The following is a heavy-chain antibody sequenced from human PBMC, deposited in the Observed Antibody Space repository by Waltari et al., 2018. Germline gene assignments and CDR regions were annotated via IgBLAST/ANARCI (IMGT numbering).Heavy chain of an antibody. CDR1: GFTFSSYA. V-gene: IGHV3-23*01. J-gene: IGHJ3*02. CDR3: AKDRVQWLVRGNDAFDI. D-gene: IGHD6-19*01. CDR2: ISGSGGST. Sequence: EVQLLESGGGLVQPGGSLRLSCAASGFTFSSYAMSWVRQAPGKGLEWVSAISGSGGSTYYADSVKGRFTISRDNSKNTLYLQMNSLRAEDTAVYYCAKDRVQWLVRGNDAFDIWGQGTMVTVSS.